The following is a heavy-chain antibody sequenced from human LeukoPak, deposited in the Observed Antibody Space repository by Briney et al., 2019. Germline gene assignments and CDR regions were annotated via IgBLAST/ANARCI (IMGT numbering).Heavy chain of an antibody. CDR2: ISPSGGST. V-gene: IGHV1-2*02. CDR1: GYTFTSNY. CDR3: ARYSSRTDTDFDY. Sequence: GASVKVSCKAFGYTFTSNYMHWVRQAPGQGPEWMGVISPSGGSTTYAQKFQGRVTMTRDTSISTAYMELSRLRSDDTAVYYCARYSSRTDTDFDYWGQGTLVTVSS. D-gene: IGHD6-13*01. J-gene: IGHJ4*02.